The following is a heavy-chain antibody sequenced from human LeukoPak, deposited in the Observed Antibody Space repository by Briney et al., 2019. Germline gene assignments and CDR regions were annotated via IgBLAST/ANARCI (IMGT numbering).Heavy chain of an antibody. CDR1: GFTFNDHG. CDR2: INWNGGAT. J-gene: IGHJ2*01. CDR3: ARVDLGSGWPDWYFDL. Sequence: GGSLRLSCAASGFTFNDHGVSWVRQAPGKGLEWVSGINWNGGATGYADSVKGRFTISRDDATKSLYLQMDSLRAEDTALYYCARVDLGSGWPDWYFDLWGRGTLVTVSS. V-gene: IGHV3-20*04. D-gene: IGHD6-19*01.